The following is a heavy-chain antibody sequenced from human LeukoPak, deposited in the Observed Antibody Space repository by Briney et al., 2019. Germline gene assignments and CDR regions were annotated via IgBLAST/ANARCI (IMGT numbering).Heavy chain of an antibody. Sequence: QPGGSLRLSCAASGFTFSRYAMSWVPQAPGKGLEWVSTISSSGAYTYYADSVKGRFTISRDNSKNTLYLQVYSLRVEDTAVYYCAKLGLGSGNYWGQGTLVTVSS. D-gene: IGHD3-10*01. CDR2: ISSSGAYT. V-gene: IGHV3-23*01. J-gene: IGHJ4*02. CDR3: AKLGLGSGNY. CDR1: GFTFSRYA.